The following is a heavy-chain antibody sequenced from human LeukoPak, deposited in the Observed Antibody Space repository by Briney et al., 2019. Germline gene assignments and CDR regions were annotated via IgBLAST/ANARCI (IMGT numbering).Heavy chain of an antibody. J-gene: IGHJ6*02. CDR1: GFTFSSYA. CDR3: ARDSSGWGLDV. CDR2: ISGSGGST. Sequence: GGSLRLSCAASGFTFSSYAMSWVRQAPGKGLEWVSAISGSGGSTYYAGSVKGRFTISRENAKNSLYLQMNSLRAGDTAVYYCARDSSGWGLDVWGQGTTVTVSS. V-gene: IGHV3-23*01. D-gene: IGHD6-19*01.